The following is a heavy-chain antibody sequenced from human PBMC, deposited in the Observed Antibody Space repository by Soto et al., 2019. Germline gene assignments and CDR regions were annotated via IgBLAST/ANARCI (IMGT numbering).Heavy chain of an antibody. J-gene: IGHJ3*02. CDR2: ISGGGTVT. Sequence: PGGSLRLSCAASGFTFSSSAITWVRQASGKGLEWVSAISGGGTVTYYTDSVKGRFTISRDNSKNTLYLQMNSLRAEDTAVYYCTRNTSGRQGSAFDIWGQGTMVTVSS. V-gene: IGHV3-23*01. D-gene: IGHD6-19*01. CDR1: GFTFSSSA. CDR3: TRNTSGRQGSAFDI.